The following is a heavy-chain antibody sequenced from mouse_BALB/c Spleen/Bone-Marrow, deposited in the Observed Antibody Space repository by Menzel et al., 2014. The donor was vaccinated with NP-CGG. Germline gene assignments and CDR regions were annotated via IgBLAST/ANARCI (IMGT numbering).Heavy chain of an antibody. CDR3: ARPWGDYFAY. Sequence: EVQLQQSGPELVKPGASVKMSCKASGYTFTSYVMHWVKQRPGQGLEWIGYIDPENDGTKYNENFRGKATLTSDKSSRIAYMELSSLTSDDSAVYYCARPWGDYFAYGGQGTLVTVSA. CDR1: GYTFTSYV. D-gene: IGHD2-13*01. J-gene: IGHJ3*01. V-gene: IGHV1-14*01. CDR2: IDPENDGT.